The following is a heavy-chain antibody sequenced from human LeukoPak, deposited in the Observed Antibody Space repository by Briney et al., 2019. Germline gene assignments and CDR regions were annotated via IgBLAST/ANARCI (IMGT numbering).Heavy chain of an antibody. Sequence: PSDTLSLTCNVSGGSISGHYWGWIRQPPGKGLEWIGFIYYSGSTNDNPSLKSRVSGSTNYNPSLKSRVTMSVEASEDQFSLKLSSLTAADTAVYYCARAPPDFWTPSYYFDYWGQGSLVTVSS. CDR2: IYYSGST. CDR3: ARAPPDFWTPSYYFDY. V-gene: IGHV4-59*11. J-gene: IGHJ4*02. CDR1: GGSISGHY. D-gene: IGHD3/OR15-3a*01.